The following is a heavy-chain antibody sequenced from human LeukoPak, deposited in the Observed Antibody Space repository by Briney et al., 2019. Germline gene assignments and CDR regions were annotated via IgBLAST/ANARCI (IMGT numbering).Heavy chain of an antibody. V-gene: IGHV3-30*02. CDR2: TRYDGSNK. J-gene: IGHJ6*02. D-gene: IGHD6-13*01. Sequence: GGSLRLSCAASGFIFSSYGMHWVRQAPGKGLEWVAFTRYDGSNKYYADSVKGRFTISRDNAKNSLYLQMNSLRAEDTAVYYCARGGAAAATYYYGMDVWGQGTTVTVSS. CDR3: ARGGAAAATYYYGMDV. CDR1: GFIFSSYG.